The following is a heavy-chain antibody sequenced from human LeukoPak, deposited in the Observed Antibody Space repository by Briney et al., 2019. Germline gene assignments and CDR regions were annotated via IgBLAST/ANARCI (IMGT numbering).Heavy chain of an antibody. J-gene: IGHJ6*03. V-gene: IGHV1-69*06. Sequence: SVKVSCKASGGTFSSYATSWVRQAPGQGLEWMGGIIPIFGTANYAQKFQGRVTITADKSTSTAYMELSSLRSEDTAVYYCAMTPRTYYYYMDVWGKGTTVTISS. D-gene: IGHD1-14*01. CDR2: IIPIFGTA. CDR3: AMTPRTYYYYMDV. CDR1: GGTFSSYA.